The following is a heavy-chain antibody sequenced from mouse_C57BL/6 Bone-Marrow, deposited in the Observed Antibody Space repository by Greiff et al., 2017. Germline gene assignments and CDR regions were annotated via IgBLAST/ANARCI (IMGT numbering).Heavy chain of an antibody. CDR2: IWSGGST. Sequence: VQLQQSGPGLVQPSQSLSITCTVSGFSLTSYGVHWVRQSPGKGLEWLGVIWSGGSTDYNAAFISRLSISKDNSTSQVFFKMNSLQADDTAIYYCARVNGSYYFDYWGQGTTRTVSS. CDR1: GFSLTSYG. CDR3: ARVNGSYYFDY. J-gene: IGHJ2*01. D-gene: IGHD1-1*02. V-gene: IGHV2-2*01.